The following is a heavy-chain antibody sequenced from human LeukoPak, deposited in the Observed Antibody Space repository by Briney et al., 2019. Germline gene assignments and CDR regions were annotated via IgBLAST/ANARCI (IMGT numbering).Heavy chain of an antibody. CDR2: MNPNSGNT. V-gene: IGHV1-8*01. CDR1: GYTFTSYD. D-gene: IGHD4-23*01. J-gene: IGHJ4*02. Sequence: ASVKVSCKASGYTFTSYDINWVRQATGQGLEWMGWMNPNSGNTGYAQKFQGRVTMTRNTSISTAYMELSSLRSDDTAVYYCARGTTVVTPFDYWGQGTLVTVSS. CDR3: ARGTTVVTPFDY.